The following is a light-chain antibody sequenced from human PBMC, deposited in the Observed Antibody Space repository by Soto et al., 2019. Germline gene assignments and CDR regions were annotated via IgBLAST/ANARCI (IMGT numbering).Light chain of an antibody. V-gene: IGKV3-20*01. CDR2: GAS. CDR3: QHYGSSPQT. Sequence: EILLTQSPGPLSLSSGERGPLFRKSSQSFSSSYLAWYQQKPGQAPRLLIYGASTRATGIPDRFSGSGSGTDFTLTISRLEPEDFAVYYCQHYGSSPQTFGQGTKVDIK. J-gene: IGKJ1*01. CDR1: QSFSSSY.